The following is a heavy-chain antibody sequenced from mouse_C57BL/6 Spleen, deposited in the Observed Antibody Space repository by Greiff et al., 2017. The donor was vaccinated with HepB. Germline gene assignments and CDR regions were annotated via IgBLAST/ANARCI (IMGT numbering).Heavy chain of an antibody. CDR2: INPNNGGT. CDR3: AREWVYAMDY. J-gene: IGHJ4*01. Sequence: EVQLQQSGPELVKPGASVKISCKASGYTFTDYYMNWVKQSHGKSLEWIGDINPNNGGTSYNQKFKGKATLTVDKSSSTAYMELRSLTSEDSAVYYCAREWVYAMDYWGQGTSVTVSS. V-gene: IGHV1-26*01. CDR1: GYTFTDYY.